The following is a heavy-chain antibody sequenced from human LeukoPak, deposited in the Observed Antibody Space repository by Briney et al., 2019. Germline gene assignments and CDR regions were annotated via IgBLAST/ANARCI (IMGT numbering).Heavy chain of an antibody. V-gene: IGHV3-21*01. CDR1: GFTFSSYG. CDR2: ISSDSSYI. CDR3: ARFPDSSGYYSVPQDY. D-gene: IGHD3-22*01. Sequence: PGGSLRLSCAASGFTFSSYGMHWVRQAPGKGLEWVSSISSDSSYIYYADSVKGRFTISRDNAKNSLYLQMNSLRAEDTAVYYCARFPDSSGYYSVPQDYWGQGSLVTVSS. J-gene: IGHJ4*02.